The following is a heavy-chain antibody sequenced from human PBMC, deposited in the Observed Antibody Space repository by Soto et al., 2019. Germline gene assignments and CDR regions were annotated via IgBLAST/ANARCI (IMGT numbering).Heavy chain of an antibody. V-gene: IGHV1-8*01. Sequence: ASVKVSCKASGYTFSTYDINWVRQATGRGLEWMGWMNPYSGTTGYAHKFQDRVTMTRNNSINTAYLELSSLSSDDTAVYYCARGPYCSSTGCRRWVWFDPWGQGTLVTVSS. D-gene: IGHD2-2*01. J-gene: IGHJ5*02. CDR2: MNPYSGTT. CDR1: GYTFSTYD. CDR3: ARGPYCSSTGCRRWVWFDP.